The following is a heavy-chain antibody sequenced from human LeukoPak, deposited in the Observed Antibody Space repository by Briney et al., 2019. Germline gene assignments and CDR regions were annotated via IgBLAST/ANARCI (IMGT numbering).Heavy chain of an antibody. CDR2: IKQDGSEK. V-gene: IGHV3-7*01. Sequence: GGSLRLSCAASGFTFSNYWMNWVRQAPGKRLEWVANIKQDGSEKYYVDSVKGRFTISRDNAKNSLYLQMSSLIAEDTAVYYCARDPGYCSGGYCHAPYLDYWGQGILVTVSS. D-gene: IGHD2-15*01. J-gene: IGHJ4*02. CDR3: ARDPGYCSGGYCHAPYLDY. CDR1: GFTFSNYW.